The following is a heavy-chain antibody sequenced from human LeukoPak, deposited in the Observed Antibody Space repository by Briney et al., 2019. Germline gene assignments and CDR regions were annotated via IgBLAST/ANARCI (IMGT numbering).Heavy chain of an antibody. J-gene: IGHJ4*02. CDR3: ARDGYCSSTSCYTRGFLEWLSIDY. V-gene: IGHV3-21*01. Sequence: KSGGSLRLSCAASGFTFSSYSMNWVRQAPGKGLEWVSSISSSSRYIYYADSVKGRFTISRDNAKNSLYLQMNSLRAEDTAVYYCARDGYCSSTSCYTRGFLEWLSIDYWGQGTLVTVSS. CDR1: GFTFSSYS. D-gene: IGHD2-2*02. CDR2: ISSSSRYI.